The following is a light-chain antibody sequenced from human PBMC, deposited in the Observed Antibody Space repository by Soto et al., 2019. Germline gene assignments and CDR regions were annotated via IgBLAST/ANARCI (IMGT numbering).Light chain of an antibody. J-gene: IGLJ1*01. CDR2: DVN. CDR3: AAWDDNLNAYV. V-gene: IGLV2-14*01. CDR1: SSDVDGYNY. Sequence: QSALTQPASVSGSPGQSITISCTGTSSDVDGYNYVSWYQYHPGKAPKLMIYDVNNRPSGVSNRFSGSKSGNTASLTISGLQAEDEADYYCAAWDDNLNAYVFGSGTKLTVL.